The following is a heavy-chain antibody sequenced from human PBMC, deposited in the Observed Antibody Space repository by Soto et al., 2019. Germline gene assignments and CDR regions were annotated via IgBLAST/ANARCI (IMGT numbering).Heavy chain of an antibody. CDR1: GGTFSSYA. J-gene: IGHJ6*02. V-gene: IGHV1-69*01. CDR3: ATGIRGEQLATVHYYYYCGMDV. CDR2: IIPIFGTA. Sequence: QVQLVQSGAEVKKPGSSVKVSCKASGGTFSSYAISWVRQAPGQGREWMGGIIPIFGTANYAQKFQGRVTITADESKSTAYMELSSLRSEDTAVYYWATGIRGEQLATVHYYYYCGMDVWGQGTTVTVSS. D-gene: IGHD6-13*01.